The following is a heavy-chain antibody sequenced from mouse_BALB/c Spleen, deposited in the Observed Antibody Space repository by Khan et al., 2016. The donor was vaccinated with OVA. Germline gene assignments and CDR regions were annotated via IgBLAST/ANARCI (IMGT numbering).Heavy chain of an antibody. CDR1: GFTFTSYS. CDR2: ISSDGDYT. J-gene: IGHJ3*01. CDR3: EDHLTGRFAY. Sequence: EVQLEQSGADLVKPGGSLKLSCAASGFTFTSYSMSWVHQTPAKRLEWVGSISSDGDYTNYPPSVKGRFTITGDNSKNTLYLQMSDLTSEDTAMDYCEDHLTGRFAYWGQGTLVTVSA. D-gene: IGHD4-1*01. V-gene: IGHV5-6*01.